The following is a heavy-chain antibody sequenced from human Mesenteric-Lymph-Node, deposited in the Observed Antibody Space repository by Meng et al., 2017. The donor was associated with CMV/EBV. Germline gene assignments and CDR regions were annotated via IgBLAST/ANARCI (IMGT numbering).Heavy chain of an antibody. D-gene: IGHD1-1*01. Sequence: SETLSLTCTVSGGSISSYYWSWIRQPPGKGLEWIGYTYDSGSTNYNPSLKSRVTISEDTSKNQFSLRLSSVTAADTAVYYCARGRTGTTGYWGQGTLVTVSS. V-gene: IGHV4-59*01. J-gene: IGHJ4*02. CDR3: ARGRTGTTGY. CDR1: GGSISSYY. CDR2: TYDSGST.